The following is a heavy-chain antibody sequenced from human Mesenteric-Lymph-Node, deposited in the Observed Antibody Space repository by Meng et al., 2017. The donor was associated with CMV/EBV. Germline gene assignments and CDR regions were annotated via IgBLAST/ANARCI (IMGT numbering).Heavy chain of an antibody. CDR2: INPNSGGR. J-gene: IGHJ6*02. Sequence: ASVKVSCKASGYTFTGYYMHWVRQAPGQGLEGMGWINPNSGGRNFAQKFQGRVTMTRDTSISTAYMELSRLRSDDTAVYYCASVGGQNSGSYYVYYGMDVWGQGTTVTVSS. CDR3: ASVGGQNSGSYYVYYGMDV. CDR1: GYTFTGYY. V-gene: IGHV1-2*02. D-gene: IGHD1-26*01.